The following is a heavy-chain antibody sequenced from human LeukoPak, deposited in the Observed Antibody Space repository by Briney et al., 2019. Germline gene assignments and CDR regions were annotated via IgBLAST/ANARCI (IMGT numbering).Heavy chain of an antibody. D-gene: IGHD6-19*01. Sequence: GGSLRLSCAASGFTFSSYSMNWVRQAPGKGLEWVSYISSSSSTIYYADSVKGRFTISRDNAKNSLYLQMNSLRAEDTAVYYCARGLENSYSSGWYWGQGTLVTVSS. V-gene: IGHV3-48*01. CDR2: ISSSSSTI. CDR3: ARGLENSYSSGWY. J-gene: IGHJ4*02. CDR1: GFTFSSYS.